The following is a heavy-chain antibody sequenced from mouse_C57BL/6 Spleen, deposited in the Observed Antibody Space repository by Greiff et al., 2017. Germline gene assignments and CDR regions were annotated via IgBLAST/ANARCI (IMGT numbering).Heavy chain of an antibody. D-gene: IGHD1-1*02. CDR1: GYTFTSYG. J-gene: IGHJ3*01. CDR3: AREGGGAWPFAY. CDR2: IYPRSGNT. Sequence: QVQLQQSGAELARPGASVKLSCKASGYTFTSYGISWVKQRTGQGLEWIGEIYPRSGNTYYNEKFKGKATLTADKSSSTAYMELRSLTSEDTAVYYCAREGGGAWPFAYWGQGTLVTVSA. V-gene: IGHV1-81*01.